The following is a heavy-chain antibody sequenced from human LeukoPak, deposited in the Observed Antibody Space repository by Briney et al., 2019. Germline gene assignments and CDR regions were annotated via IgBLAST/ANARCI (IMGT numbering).Heavy chain of an antibody. CDR3: ARESPFTSSWSTQFDY. J-gene: IGHJ4*02. CDR2: IKKDGSEK. V-gene: IGHV3-7*01. Sequence: GGSLRLSCAASGFTFSEYWMSWLRQAPGKGLEWVANIKKDGSEKHYVDSVKGRFTISRDNAKNSLYPQMNSLRAEDTAVYYCARESPFTSSWSTQFDYWGQGTLVTVSS. CDR1: GFTFSEYW. D-gene: IGHD6-13*01.